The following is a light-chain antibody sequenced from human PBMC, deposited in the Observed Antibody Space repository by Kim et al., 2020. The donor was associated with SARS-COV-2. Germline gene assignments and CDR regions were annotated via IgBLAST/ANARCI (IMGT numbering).Light chain of an antibody. CDR1: QSVSSSY. V-gene: IGKV3-20*01. CDR3: QQYGSGYT. CDR2: GAS. J-gene: IGKJ2*01. Sequence: EIVLTQSPGTLSLSQGERATLACRASQSVSSSYLAWYQQKPGQAPRLLIYGASSRATGIPDRFSGSGSGTDFTLTISRLEPEDFAVYYCQQYGSGYTFGQWPKLEIK.